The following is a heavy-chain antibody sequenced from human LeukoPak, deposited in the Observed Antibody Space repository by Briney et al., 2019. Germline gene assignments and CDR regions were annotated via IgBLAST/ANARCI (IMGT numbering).Heavy chain of an antibody. V-gene: IGHV3-53*04. CDR2: IYSGGST. CDR1: GFTVSSNY. D-gene: IGHD6-13*01. CDR3: AIAAAGIDY. J-gene: IGHJ4*02. Sequence: GGFLRLSCAVSGFTVSSNYMSWVRQAPGKGLEWVSVIYSGGSTYYADSVKGRFTISRHNSTNTLYLQMNSLRAEDTAVYYCAIAAAGIDYWGQGTLVTVSS.